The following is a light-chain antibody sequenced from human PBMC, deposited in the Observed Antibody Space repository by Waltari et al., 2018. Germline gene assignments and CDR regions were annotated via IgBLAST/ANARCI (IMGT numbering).Light chain of an antibody. CDR3: LQSYSLSLFT. CDR2: ATS. J-gene: IGKJ3*01. Sequence: DIQVTQSPSSLSASVGDRVTITCRASQSMSSFLNWYQQKPGKAPRLLISATSNLQIGVPSRFSGSGSGAECTLTINSLQPEDFATYYCLQSYSLSLFTFGPGTRVDIK. V-gene: IGKV1-39*01. CDR1: QSMSSF.